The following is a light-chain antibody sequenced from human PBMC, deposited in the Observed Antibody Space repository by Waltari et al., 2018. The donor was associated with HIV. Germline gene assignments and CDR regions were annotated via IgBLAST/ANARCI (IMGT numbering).Light chain of an antibody. CDR2: TNN. Sequence: QSVLTQPPSASATPGQRVTISCSGSRSHFGNYYVYWYQQLPGATPKVLIFTNNRRPSGVPDRFSGSKSGTSASLAISGLRSEDEADYYCATWDDSLSGVVFGGGTKLTVL. J-gene: IGLJ2*01. V-gene: IGLV1-47*01. CDR1: RSHFGNYY. CDR3: ATWDDSLSGVV.